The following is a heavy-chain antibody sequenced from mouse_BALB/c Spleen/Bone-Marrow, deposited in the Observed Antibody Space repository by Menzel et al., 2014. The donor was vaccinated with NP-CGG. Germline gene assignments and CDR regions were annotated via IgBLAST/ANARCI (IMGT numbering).Heavy chain of an antibody. Sequence: EVQLQQSGAELVRPGALVKLSCKASGFNIKDYYMHWVKQRPEQGLEWIGWIDPENGNTIYDPKFQGKASITADTSSNTAYLQLSSLTSEDTAVYYCASGYYGSSPYWYFDGWGAGTTSPSPQ. CDR3: ASGYYGSSPYWYFDG. J-gene: IGHJ1*01. V-gene: IGHV14-1*02. CDR2: IDPENGNT. CDR1: GFNIKDYY. D-gene: IGHD1-1*01.